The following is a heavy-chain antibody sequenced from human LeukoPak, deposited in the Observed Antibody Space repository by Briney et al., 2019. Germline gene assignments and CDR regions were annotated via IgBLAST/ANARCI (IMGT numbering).Heavy chain of an antibody. Sequence: GGSLRLCREASGFTFSNFYMHWARQAPGKGLEWVAVMSYDGRTEHHADPVKSRFTISRDNSKNTLYLQMNSLRIDDTAIYYCARDSYGMDLWGKGTTVTVSS. CDR2: MSYDGRTE. CDR1: GFTFSNFY. J-gene: IGHJ6*03. CDR3: ARDSYGMDL. V-gene: IGHV3-30*04. D-gene: IGHD3-10*01.